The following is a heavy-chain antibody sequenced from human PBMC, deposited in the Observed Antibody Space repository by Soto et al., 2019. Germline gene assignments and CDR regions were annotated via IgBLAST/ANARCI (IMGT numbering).Heavy chain of an antibody. CDR3: ARARAQLVLRYFSYYYGMDV. D-gene: IGHD3-9*01. V-gene: IGHV4-34*01. Sequence: SETLSLTCAVYGGSFSGYYWSWIRQPPGKGLEWIGEINHSGSTNYNPPLKSRVTISVDTSKNQFSLKLSSVTAADTAVYYCARARAQLVLRYFSYYYGMDVWGQGTTVTVS. J-gene: IGHJ6*02. CDR2: INHSGST. CDR1: GGSFSGYY.